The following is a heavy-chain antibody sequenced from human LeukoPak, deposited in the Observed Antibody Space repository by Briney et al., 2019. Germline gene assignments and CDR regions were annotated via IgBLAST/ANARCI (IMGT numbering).Heavy chain of an antibody. CDR1: GYTFTSYY. Sequence: ASVKVSCKASGYTFTSYYMHWVRQAPGQGLEWMGIINPSGGSTSYAQKFQGRVTMTRDTSTSTVYMELSSLRSEDTAVYCCVRDWASWVGYYYYMDVWGKGTTVTVSS. V-gene: IGHV1-46*01. CDR3: VRDWASWVGYYYYMDV. J-gene: IGHJ6*03. CDR2: INPSGGST. D-gene: IGHD2-15*01.